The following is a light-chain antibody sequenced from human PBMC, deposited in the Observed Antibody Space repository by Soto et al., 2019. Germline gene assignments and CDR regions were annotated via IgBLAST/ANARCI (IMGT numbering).Light chain of an antibody. J-gene: IGKJ4*01. CDR1: QSVRNNY. CDR3: QQRSNLPLT. V-gene: IGKV3D-20*02. CDR2: ETY. Sequence: IVLTQSPDTLSLSPGERVTFSCRAIQSVRNNYLAWYQQKPGQAPRLLIYETYRRSTGIPDRFSGSGSGIDFTLTISRLEPEDFAVYYCQQRSNLPLTFGGGTKVDIK.